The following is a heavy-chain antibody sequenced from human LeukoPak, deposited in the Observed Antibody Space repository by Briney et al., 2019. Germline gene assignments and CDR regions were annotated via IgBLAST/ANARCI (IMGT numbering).Heavy chain of an antibody. V-gene: IGHV4-59*12. CDR2: IYHTGST. CDR3: ARDRGRRDFDS. CDR1: GGSISSYY. J-gene: IGHJ4*02. D-gene: IGHD3-10*01. Sequence: SETLSLTCTVSGGSISSYYWSWIRQSPGKGLEWIGFIYHTGSTHYNPSLKSRVTLSVDKSRNQFSLNLNSVTAADTAIYYCARDRGRRDFDSWGQGILVTVSS.